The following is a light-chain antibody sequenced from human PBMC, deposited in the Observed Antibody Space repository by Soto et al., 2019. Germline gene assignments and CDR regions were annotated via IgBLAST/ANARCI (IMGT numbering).Light chain of an antibody. CDR3: MQALQTPWT. V-gene: IGKV2-28*01. CDR1: QSLLHSNGYNY. J-gene: IGKJ1*01. CDR2: LGS. Sequence: DIVMTQSPLSLPVTPGEPASISCRSSQSLLHSNGYNYLDWYLQKPGQSPQLLIYLGSSRASGVPDRFSGRGSGTDFTLKISRVEAVDVGVYYCMQALQTPWTFGQGTKVEIK.